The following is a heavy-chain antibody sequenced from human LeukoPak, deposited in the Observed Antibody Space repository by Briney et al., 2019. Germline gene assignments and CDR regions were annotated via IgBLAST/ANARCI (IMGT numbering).Heavy chain of an antibody. CDR1: GFTFSSYS. Sequence: GGSLRLSCAASGFTFSSYSMNWVRQAPGKGLEWVSSISSSSSYIYYADSVKGRFTISRDNAKNSLYLQMNSLRAEDTAVYYCARDTTIFGVVIDYWSQGTLVTVSS. J-gene: IGHJ4*02. V-gene: IGHV3-21*01. CDR3: ARDTTIFGVVIDY. D-gene: IGHD3-3*01. CDR2: ISSSSSYI.